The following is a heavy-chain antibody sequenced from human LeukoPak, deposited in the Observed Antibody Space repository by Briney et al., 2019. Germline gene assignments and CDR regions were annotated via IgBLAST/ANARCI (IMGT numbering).Heavy chain of an antibody. V-gene: IGHV4-61*02. J-gene: IGHJ4*02. CDR1: GGSISSVSYY. CDR3: AKGYFDY. Sequence: SQTLSLTCTVSGGSISSVSYYWSWIRQPAGKGLEWIGRIYTSGSTNYNPSLKSRVTISVDTSNNQFSLKLSSLTAVDTAVYYCAKGYFDYWGQGTLVTISS. CDR2: IYTSGST.